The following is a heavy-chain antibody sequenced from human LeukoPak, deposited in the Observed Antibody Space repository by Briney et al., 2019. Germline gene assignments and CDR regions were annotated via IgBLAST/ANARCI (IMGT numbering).Heavy chain of an antibody. CDR1: GYTFTSYG. CDR3: ARDYYDILTYYYYGMDV. D-gene: IGHD3-9*01. J-gene: IGHJ6*02. CDR2: ISAYNGNT. Sequence: GASVKVSCKASGYTFTSYGISWVRQAPGQGLEWMGWISAYNGNTNYAQKLQGRVTMTTDTSTSTAYMELRSLRSGDTAVYYCARDYYDILTYYYYGMDVWGQGTTVTVSS. V-gene: IGHV1-18*01.